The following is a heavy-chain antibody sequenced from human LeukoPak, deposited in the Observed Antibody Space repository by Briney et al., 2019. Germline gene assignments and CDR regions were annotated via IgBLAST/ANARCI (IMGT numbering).Heavy chain of an antibody. V-gene: IGHV4-34*01. CDR1: GWSFSGYY. Sequence: SETLSLTCAVYGWSFSGYYWTWIRQYPGKGLEWIGEIDHSGSTKYNPSLKSRVTISVDTSKNHFSLKLSFMTAADTAVYYCASSPARYCSGGSCYSGWFDPWGQGTLVTVSS. CDR3: ASSPARYCSGGSCYSGWFDP. J-gene: IGHJ5*02. CDR2: IDHSGST. D-gene: IGHD2-15*01.